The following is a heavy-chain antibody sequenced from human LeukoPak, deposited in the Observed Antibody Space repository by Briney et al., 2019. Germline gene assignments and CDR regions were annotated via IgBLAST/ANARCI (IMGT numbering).Heavy chain of an antibody. J-gene: IGHJ5*02. Sequence: SVKVSCKASGGTFSSYAISWVRQAPGQGLEWMGGIIPIFGTANYAQKFQGRVTITTDESTSTAYMELSSLRSKDTAVYYCARVRVHYYDSSGYYHWFNPWGQGTLVTVSS. V-gene: IGHV1-69*05. D-gene: IGHD3-22*01. CDR1: GGTFSSYA. CDR3: ARVRVHYYDSSGYYHWFNP. CDR2: IIPIFGTA.